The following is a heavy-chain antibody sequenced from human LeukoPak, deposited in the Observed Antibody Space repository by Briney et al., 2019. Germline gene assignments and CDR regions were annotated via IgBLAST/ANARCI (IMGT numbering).Heavy chain of an antibody. V-gene: IGHV3-7*01. CDR2: IREDGNEK. J-gene: IGHJ4*02. CDR1: GFTFSSYA. CDR3: ARDLAGHYYGSGSSFDY. Sequence: GGSLRLSCTASGFTFSSYALSWVRQAPGKGREGVANIREDGNEKYYADSVNGQFTISRENAKNSLFLQMDSLRAEDTAVYYCARDLAGHYYGSGSSFDYWGQGTLVTVSS. D-gene: IGHD3-10*01.